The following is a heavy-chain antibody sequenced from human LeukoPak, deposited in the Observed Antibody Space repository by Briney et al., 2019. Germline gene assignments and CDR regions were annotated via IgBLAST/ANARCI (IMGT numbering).Heavy chain of an antibody. CDR1: GGSISTSNYY. V-gene: IGHV4-39*07. CDR2: INHSGST. CDR3: ARPPRYYGSGSYLRYFDY. J-gene: IGHJ4*02. Sequence: PSETLSLTCTVSGGSISTSNYYWGWIRQPPGKGLEWIGEINHSGSTNYNPSLKSRVTISVDTSKNQFSLKLSSVTAADTAVYYCARPPRYYGSGSYLRYFDYWGQGTLVTVSS. D-gene: IGHD3-10*01.